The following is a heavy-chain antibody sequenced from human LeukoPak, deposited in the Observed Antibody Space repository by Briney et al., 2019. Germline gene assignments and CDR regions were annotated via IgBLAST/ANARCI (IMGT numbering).Heavy chain of an antibody. V-gene: IGHV4-39*01. D-gene: IGHD3-10*01. CDR1: GGSISSIAYY. CDR2: ISYRGNS. Sequence: PSETLSLTRTVSGGSISSIAYYWGWIRQPPGKGLEWIGSISYRGNSYYNASLKSRVNISVDTARNQFPLKLSSVTAADTAVYYCARRTTMVRGEYFDFWGQGTLVTVSS. J-gene: IGHJ4*02. CDR3: ARRTTMVRGEYFDF.